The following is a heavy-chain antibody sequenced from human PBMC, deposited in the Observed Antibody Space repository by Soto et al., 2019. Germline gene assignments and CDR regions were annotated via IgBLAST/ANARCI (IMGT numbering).Heavy chain of an antibody. CDR3: ARGPYYDLIWNYYYMDV. J-gene: IGHJ6*03. D-gene: IGHD3-16*01. Sequence: SETLSLTCSVSGGSISGHYWSWVRQTPGKGPEWIGYIYYSGSTNYNPSLKSRVTISVDTSKNQFSLRLTSVTAADTAVYYCARGPYYDLIWNYYYMDVWGKGTTVTVSS. V-gene: IGHV4-59*08. CDR1: GGSISGHY. CDR2: IYYSGST.